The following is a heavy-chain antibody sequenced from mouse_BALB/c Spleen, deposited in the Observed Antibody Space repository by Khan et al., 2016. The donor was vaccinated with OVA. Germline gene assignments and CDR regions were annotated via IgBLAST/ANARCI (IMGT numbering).Heavy chain of an antibody. V-gene: IGHV14-3*02. Sequence: VQLQQPGAELVKPGASVKLSCTASGFNIKDTYLHWVKQRPEQGLEWIGRIAPANGNTNYDPKFQGKATITADTSSNTSYLQLNSLTSDDTAVYYCAHHSCAPHGFEVWGEGTAVTVSS. CDR3: AHHSCAPHGFEV. CDR1: GFNIKDTY. D-gene: IGHD6-1*01. J-gene: IGHJ1*01. CDR2: IAPANGNT.